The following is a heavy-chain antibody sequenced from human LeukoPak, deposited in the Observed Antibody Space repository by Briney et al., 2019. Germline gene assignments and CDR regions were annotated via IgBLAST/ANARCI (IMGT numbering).Heavy chain of an antibody. CDR2: ISYDGSNK. Sequence: GGSLRLSCAASGFTFSSYAMSWVRQAPGKGLEWVAVISYDGSNKYYADSVKGRFTISRDNSKNTLYLQMNSLRAEDTAVYYCARASYYYDSSGYYSPEFDYWGQGTLVTVSS. V-gene: IGHV3-30-3*01. CDR1: GFTFSSYA. CDR3: ARASYYYDSSGYYSPEFDY. D-gene: IGHD3-22*01. J-gene: IGHJ4*02.